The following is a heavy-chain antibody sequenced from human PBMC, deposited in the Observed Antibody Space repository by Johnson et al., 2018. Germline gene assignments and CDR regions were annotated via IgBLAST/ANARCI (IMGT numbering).Heavy chain of an antibody. V-gene: IGHV3-48*02. CDR2: ISSSSRII. J-gene: IGHJ3*02. CDR1: GFTFSTYS. Sequence: QLQESGGGLVQPGGTLRLSCTASGFTFSTYSMHWVRQAPGKGLEWVSYISSSSRIIYYADSVKGRFPISSDNDKNSLYLQMNSLRDEDTAVYYCARLWAYCGGDCLDAFDIWGQGTMVTVSS. D-gene: IGHD2-21*02. CDR3: ARLWAYCGGDCLDAFDI.